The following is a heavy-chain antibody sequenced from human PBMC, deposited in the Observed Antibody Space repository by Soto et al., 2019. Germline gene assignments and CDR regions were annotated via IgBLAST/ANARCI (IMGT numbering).Heavy chain of an antibody. CDR3: ARYNSYAIDY. V-gene: IGHV4-59*01. Sequence: SETLSLTCTVSCTSISSYHWSWIRQPPGKGLEWIANIHYSGTTNYKLSLASRVTLSVDTSKNQFSLKMTSVTAADRAMYFCARYNSYAIDYWGRGTLVTVSS. CDR1: CTSISSYH. CDR2: IHYSGTT. J-gene: IGHJ4*02. D-gene: IGHD2-8*01.